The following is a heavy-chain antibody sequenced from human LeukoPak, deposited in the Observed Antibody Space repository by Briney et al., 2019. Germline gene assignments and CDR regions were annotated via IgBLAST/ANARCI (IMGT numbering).Heavy chain of an antibody. Sequence: GGSLRLSCAASGFTFSSYGMHWVRQAPGKGLEWVAVIWYGGSNKYYADSVKGRFTISRDNSKNTLYLQMNSLRAEDTAVYYCARVSLAAAGPRHYGMDVWGQGTTVTVSS. V-gene: IGHV3-33*01. D-gene: IGHD6-13*01. CDR3: ARVSLAAAGPRHYGMDV. CDR1: GFTFSSYG. CDR2: IWYGGSNK. J-gene: IGHJ6*02.